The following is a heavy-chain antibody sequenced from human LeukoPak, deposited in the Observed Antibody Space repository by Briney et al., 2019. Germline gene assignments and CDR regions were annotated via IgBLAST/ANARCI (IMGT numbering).Heavy chain of an antibody. J-gene: IGHJ5*02. CDR1: GFTSSSYG. D-gene: IGHD4-17*01. CDR3: AKESTVTPGNVNWFDT. Sequence: PGRSLRLSCAASGFTSSSYGMHWVRHAPCKGLEWVAFIRDDGSNKYYADPVKGRFTISRDNSKNTLYLQMNSLRAEDTAVYYCAKESTVTPGNVNWFDTWGQGTLVTVSS. V-gene: IGHV3-30*02. CDR2: IRDDGSNK.